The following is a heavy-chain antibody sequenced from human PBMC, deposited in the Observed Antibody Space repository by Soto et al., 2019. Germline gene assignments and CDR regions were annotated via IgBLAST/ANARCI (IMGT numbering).Heavy chain of an antibody. D-gene: IGHD3-3*01. CDR3: ARDRREYDFWSGYYAPFYYYYGMDV. CDR1: AGSISSGGYY. V-gene: IGHV4-31*03. CDR2: IYYSGST. Sequence: SETLSLTCTVSAGSISSGGYYRSWIRQHPGKGLEWIGYIYYSGSTYYNPSRKSRVTISVDTSKNQFSLKLSSVTAADTAVYYCARDRREYDFWSGYYAPFYYYYGMDVWGQGTTVTVSS. J-gene: IGHJ6*02.